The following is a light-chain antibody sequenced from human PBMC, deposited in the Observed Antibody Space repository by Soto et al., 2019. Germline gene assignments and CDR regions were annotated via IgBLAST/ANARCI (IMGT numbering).Light chain of an antibody. CDR2: AAS. J-gene: IGKJ4*01. Sequence: DIQMTQSPSSLSASVGDRVTITCRASQGVNNRLGWYQQKPEKARKSLIYAASNLQSGVPSRFIGSGSGTHFTLTINDLQTEDCATYYCQQDYDYPLTVGGGTRVEIK. V-gene: IGKV1D-16*01. CDR3: QQDYDYPLT. CDR1: QGVNNR.